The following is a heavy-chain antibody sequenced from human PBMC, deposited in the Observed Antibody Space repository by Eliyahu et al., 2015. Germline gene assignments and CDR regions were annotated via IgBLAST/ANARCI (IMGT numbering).Heavy chain of an antibody. V-gene: IGHV3-53*01. D-gene: IGHD2-2*01. Sequence: EVQLVESGGGLIQPGGSLRLSCAASGFTVXXNYXSWVRQAPGKGLEWXSVIYSGGXTYYAXSVKGRFTISXDNSKNTLYLQMNSLRAEDTAVYYCARSPLSTSCYAALNCYGMDVWGKGTTVTVSS. CDR3: ARSPLSTSCYAALNCYGMDV. CDR2: IYSGGXT. CDR1: GFTVXXNY. J-gene: IGHJ6*04.